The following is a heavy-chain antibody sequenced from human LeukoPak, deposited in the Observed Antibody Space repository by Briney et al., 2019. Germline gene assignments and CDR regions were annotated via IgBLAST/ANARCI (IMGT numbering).Heavy chain of an antibody. V-gene: IGHV3-9*01. D-gene: IGHD6-19*01. CDR1: GFTFDDYA. CDR3: AKDMRRIAVAGTPSIFQH. J-gene: IGHJ1*01. Sequence: GRSLRLSCAASGFTFDDYAMHWVRQAPGKGLEWVSGISWNSGSIGYADSVKGRFTTSRDNAKNSLYLQMNSLRAEDTALYYCAKDMRRIAVAGTPSIFQHWGQGTLVTVSS. CDR2: ISWNSGSI.